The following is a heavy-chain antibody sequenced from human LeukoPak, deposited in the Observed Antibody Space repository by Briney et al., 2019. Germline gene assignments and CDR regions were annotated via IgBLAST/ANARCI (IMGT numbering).Heavy chain of an antibody. CDR1: GFSFSNFW. Sequence: GGSLRLSCAAPGFSFSNFWISWFRRAPGKGLEWVANIKPDGSATNYVDSVKGRFTISRDNAKNSLDLQMNSLRAEDTAVYYCARGGGSSSWGQGTLVTVSS. V-gene: IGHV3-7*01. CDR2: IKPDGSAT. CDR3: ARGGGSSS. J-gene: IGHJ5*02. D-gene: IGHD6-6*01.